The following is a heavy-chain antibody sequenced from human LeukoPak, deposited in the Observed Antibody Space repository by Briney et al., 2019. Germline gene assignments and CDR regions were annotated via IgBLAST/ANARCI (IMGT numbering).Heavy chain of an antibody. Sequence: PSETLSLTCAVYGGSFSGYYWSWVRQPPGKGLEWVGEINHSGSTNYNPSLKRRVTISVDTSKNQFSLKLSSVTAADTAVYYCARATRGGSFPFDYWGQGTLVTVSS. CDR3: ARATRGGSFPFDY. V-gene: IGHV4-34*01. J-gene: IGHJ4*02. CDR1: GGSFSGYY. CDR2: INHSGST. D-gene: IGHD2-15*01.